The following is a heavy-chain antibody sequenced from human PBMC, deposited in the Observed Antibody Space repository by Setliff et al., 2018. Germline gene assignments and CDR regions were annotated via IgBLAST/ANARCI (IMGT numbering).Heavy chain of an antibody. V-gene: IGHV3-15*01. CDR3: TTDPHYDILTGYQNFDY. D-gene: IGHD3-9*01. CDR1: GFTFSNAW. Sequence: PGGSLRLSCTASGFTFSNAWMSWVRQAPGKGLEWVGRIKRITDSGTTDHAAPVKGRFTVSRDDSISTLYLQMNSLKTEDTAVYYCTTDPHYDILTGYQNFDYWGQGTLVTVSS. J-gene: IGHJ4*02. CDR2: IKRITDSGTT.